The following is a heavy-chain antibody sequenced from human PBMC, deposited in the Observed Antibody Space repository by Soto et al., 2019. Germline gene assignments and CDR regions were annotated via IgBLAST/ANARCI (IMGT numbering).Heavy chain of an antibody. CDR1: GFTFSGYA. D-gene: IGHD2-21*01. V-gene: IGHV3-23*01. CDR3: ARVIPSESFDY. Sequence: GGSLRLSCAASGFTFSGYAMNWVRQAPGKGLEWVSVIRGSGDVTYYADSVKGRFTISRDNSKNTLFLQMTGLRDDDTAVYYCARVIPSESFDYWGQGTVVTVSS. CDR2: IRGSGDVT. J-gene: IGHJ4*02.